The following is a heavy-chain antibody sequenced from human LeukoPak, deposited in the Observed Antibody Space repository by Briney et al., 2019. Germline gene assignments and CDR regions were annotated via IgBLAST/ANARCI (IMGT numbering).Heavy chain of an antibody. V-gene: IGHV4-4*07. D-gene: IGHD3-22*01. J-gene: IGHJ5*02. Sequence: SETLSLTCTVSGGSISSYYWSWIRQPAGKGLEWIGRIYTSGSTNYNPSLKNRVTMSVDTSKNQFSLKLSSVTAADTAVYYCARERDYYDSSDWFDPWGQGTLVTVSS. CDR1: GGSISSYY. CDR3: ARERDYYDSSDWFDP. CDR2: IYTSGST.